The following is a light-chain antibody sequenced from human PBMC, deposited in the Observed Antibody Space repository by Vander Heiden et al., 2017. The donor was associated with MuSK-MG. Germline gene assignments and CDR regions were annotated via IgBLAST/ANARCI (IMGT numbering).Light chain of an antibody. CDR2: DVS. CDR3: SSYTSSSTVV. V-gene: IGLV2-14*03. Sequence: QPALPQPATVSGAPGQTIHTACTCTNSDVGGYNYVSLYQHHPGKAPKLMIYDVSNRPSGVSNRFSGSKSGNTASLTISGLQAEDEANYCCSSYTSSSTVVFGGGTKLTVL. J-gene: IGLJ2*01. CDR1: NSDVGGYNY.